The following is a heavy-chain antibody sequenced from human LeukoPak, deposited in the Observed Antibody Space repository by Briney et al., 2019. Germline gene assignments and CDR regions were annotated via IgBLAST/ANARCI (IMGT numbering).Heavy chain of an antibody. Sequence: GGSLRLSCVASGFSFSSYGMHWVRQAPGKGLEWVAFIRDDGTNKYYADSVKGRFTISRDNSKNPLYLQMNSTRVEDKAVYYCAKYYRESSGASPLDYWGQGTRVTVSS. V-gene: IGHV3-30*02. CDR2: IRDDGTNK. D-gene: IGHD3-22*01. CDR1: GFSFSSYG. J-gene: IGHJ4*02. CDR3: AKYYRESSGASPLDY.